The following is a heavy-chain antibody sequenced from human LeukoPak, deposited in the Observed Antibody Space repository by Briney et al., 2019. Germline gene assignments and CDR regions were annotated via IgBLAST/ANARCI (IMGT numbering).Heavy chain of an antibody. D-gene: IGHD3-10*01. J-gene: IGHJ5*02. CDR3: ARGRVRFGEFSDAFDP. Sequence: ASVKVSCKASGYTFSNHGITWVRKAPGQGLEWMGWISGYNGNTKSAQKFQGRLAMTRDTSTSTAYMELGSLTSEDTALYYCARGRVRFGEFSDAFDPWGQGTLITVSS. CDR1: GYTFSNHG. CDR2: ISGYNGNT. V-gene: IGHV1-18*04.